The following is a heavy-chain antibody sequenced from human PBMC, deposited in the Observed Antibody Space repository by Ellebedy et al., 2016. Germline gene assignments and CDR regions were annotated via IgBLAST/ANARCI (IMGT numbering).Heavy chain of an antibody. Sequence: ASVKVSXKASGYTFTSYGISWVRQAPGQGLEWMGGSNNRNHAQKFQGRVSMTTDTSTSTAYMELRSLRFDDTAVYYCARDTRDGVGTSEAYYDLWGQGTLVTVS. J-gene: IGHJ4*02. CDR3: ARDTRDGVGTSEAYYDL. CDR1: GYTFTSYG. CDR2: SNNR. V-gene: IGHV1-18*01. D-gene: IGHD3-3*01.